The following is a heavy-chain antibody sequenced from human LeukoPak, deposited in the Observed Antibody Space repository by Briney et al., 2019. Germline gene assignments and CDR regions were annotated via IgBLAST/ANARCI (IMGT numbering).Heavy chain of an antibody. V-gene: IGHV1-8*01. Sequence: ASVKVSCKASVYTFTSYDFNWVRQATGQGLEWMGWINPNSDNTGYAQKFQGRVTITRNSSISTAYMEVSSLRSEDTAVYYCARVGCSDTSCYTYYYYYMDVWGKGTTVTVSS. CDR3: ARVGCSDTSCYTYYYYYMDV. CDR1: VYTFTSYD. CDR2: INPNSDNT. J-gene: IGHJ6*03. D-gene: IGHD2-2*02.